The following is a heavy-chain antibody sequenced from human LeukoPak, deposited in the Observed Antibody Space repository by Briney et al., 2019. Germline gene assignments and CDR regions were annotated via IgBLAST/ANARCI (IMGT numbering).Heavy chain of an antibody. Sequence: GESLKISCKASGYSFTTYWIGWVRQMPGKGLEWMGIIYPADSTAHYSPSFQGQVTISVDKSINTAYLQWSRLKASDTAMYYCARRGDDILTGPDYWGQGTLVTVSS. V-gene: IGHV5-51*01. CDR3: ARRGDDILTGPDY. J-gene: IGHJ4*02. D-gene: IGHD3-9*01. CDR1: GYSFTTYW. CDR2: IYPADSTA.